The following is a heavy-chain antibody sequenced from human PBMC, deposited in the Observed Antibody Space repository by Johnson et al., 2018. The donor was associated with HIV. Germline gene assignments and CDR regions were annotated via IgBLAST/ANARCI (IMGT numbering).Heavy chain of an antibody. CDR2: ISYDGDNV. D-gene: IGHD6-6*01. CDR1: GFTFSNSA. Sequence: QVQLVESGGGLVKAGGSLRLSCAASGFTFSNSAMHWVRQAPGKGLEWVAVISYDGDNVYYADSVKGRFTISRDNSKNTLYLQMNSLRAEDTAVCYCAIDRREYSSSRWPDAFDMWGQGTMVTVSS. V-gene: IGHV3-30-3*01. CDR3: AIDRREYSSSRWPDAFDM. J-gene: IGHJ3*02.